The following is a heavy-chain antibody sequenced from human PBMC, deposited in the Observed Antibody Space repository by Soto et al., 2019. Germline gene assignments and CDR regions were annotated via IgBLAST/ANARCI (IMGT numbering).Heavy chain of an antibody. CDR3: VGRVYEGRGYCSGGSCPSFDY. CDR1: GFTFDDYA. CDR2: ISWNSGSI. Sequence: GGSLRLSCAASGFTFDDYAMHWVRQAPGKGLEWVSGISWNSGSIGYADSVKGRFTISRDNAKNSLYLQMNSLRAEDTALYYCVGRVYEGRGYCSGGSCPSFDYCGQGTLVTVSS. V-gene: IGHV3-9*01. D-gene: IGHD2-15*01. J-gene: IGHJ4*02.